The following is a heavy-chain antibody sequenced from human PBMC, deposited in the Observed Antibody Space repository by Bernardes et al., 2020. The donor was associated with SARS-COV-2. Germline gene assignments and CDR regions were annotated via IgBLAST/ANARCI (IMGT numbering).Heavy chain of an antibody. CDR1: GFTFSSYE. Sequence: ASAKVSCKASGFTFSSYEVSWVRQASGQGLEWMGRMNPTSGDTGYAQKFQGRVTMTRNTSITTAYMELTGLTSEDAAVYFCARSIPLSSGWFHLDYWGPGTVVIVSS. D-gene: IGHD6-19*01. CDR2: MNPTSGDT. J-gene: IGHJ4*02. CDR3: ARSIPLSSGWFHLDY. V-gene: IGHV1-8*01.